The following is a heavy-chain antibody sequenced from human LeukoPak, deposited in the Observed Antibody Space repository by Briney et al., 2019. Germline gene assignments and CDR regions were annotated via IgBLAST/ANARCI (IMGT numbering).Heavy chain of an antibody. V-gene: IGHV3-30*01. J-gene: IGHJ4*02. CDR2: ISYDGSNK. CDR3: AREAGEPDLNFDY. D-gene: IGHD1-14*01. Sequence: GGSLRLSWAASGFTFSSYAMHWVRQAPGKELEWVAVISYDGSNKYYADSVKGRFTISRDNSKNTLYLQMNSLRAEDTAVYYCAREAGEPDLNFDYWGQGTLVTVSS. CDR1: GFTFSSYA.